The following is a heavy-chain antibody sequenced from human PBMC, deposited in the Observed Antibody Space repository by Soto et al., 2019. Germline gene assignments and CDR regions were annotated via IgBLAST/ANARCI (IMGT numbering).Heavy chain of an antibody. Sequence: QVQLQASGPGLVKPSETLSLTCTVSGGTISRYYWSWIRQPPGKGLEWLGYIYNTGSTVYNPSFKSRVTISVDTSNNQFSLKLNSVTAADTAVYYCARDLWGYCGTDCYPLDVWGQGTTVTVSS. CDR2: IYNTGST. CDR3: ARDLWGYCGTDCYPLDV. J-gene: IGHJ6*02. CDR1: GGTISRYY. D-gene: IGHD2-21*02. V-gene: IGHV4-59*01.